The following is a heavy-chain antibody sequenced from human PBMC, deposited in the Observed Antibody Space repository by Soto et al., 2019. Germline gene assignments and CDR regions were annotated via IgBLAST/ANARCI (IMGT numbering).Heavy chain of an antibody. V-gene: IGHV3-23*01. CDR3: AREEYYCSSISCYPRYYYYYTDV. CDR1: GFTFSSYA. J-gene: IGHJ6*03. D-gene: IGHD2-2*01. Sequence: PGGSLRLSCAASGFTFSSYAMSWVRQAPGKGLEWVSAISGSGGSTYYADSVKGRFTISRDNAKNTLYLQMDSLRAGDTAVYYCAREEYYCSSISCYPRYYYYYTDVWGKGTTVTVSS. CDR2: ISGSGGST.